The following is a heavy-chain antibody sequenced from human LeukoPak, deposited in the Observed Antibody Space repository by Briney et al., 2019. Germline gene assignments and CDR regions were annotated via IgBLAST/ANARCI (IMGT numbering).Heavy chain of an antibody. D-gene: IGHD6-13*01. CDR1: GFTFSSYA. CDR3: ARERYSS. Sequence: GGSLRLSCAASGFTFSSYAMHWVRQAPGKGLEWVAVISYDGSNKYYADSVKGRFTISRDNSKNTLYLQMNSLRAEDTAVYYCARERYSSWGQGTLVTVSS. V-gene: IGHV3-30*04. J-gene: IGHJ4*02. CDR2: ISYDGSNK.